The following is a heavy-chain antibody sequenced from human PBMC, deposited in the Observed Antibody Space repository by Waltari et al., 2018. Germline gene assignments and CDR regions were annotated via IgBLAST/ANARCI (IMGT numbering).Heavy chain of an antibody. V-gene: IGHV4-59*08. CDR1: GDSITSYF. CDR2: GRYTGDN. CDR3: ARWDGSTRSFGD. D-gene: IGHD1-26*01. J-gene: IGHJ4*02. Sequence: QVRLQESGPGLVKPLETLSLSCTVSGDSITSYFWNGIRQPAGKGLEWIGYGRYTGDNKRNPSLKSRTTISVDTSGNQVSLKMTSVTAADTAVYYCARWDGSTRSFGDWGQGTLVTVSS.